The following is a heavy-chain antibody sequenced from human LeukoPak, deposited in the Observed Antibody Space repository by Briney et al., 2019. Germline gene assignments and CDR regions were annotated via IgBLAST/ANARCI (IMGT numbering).Heavy chain of an antibody. D-gene: IGHD5-12*01. CDR1: GFSFSTQR. CDR3: ARRLGYFDY. V-gene: IGHV3-74*01. Sequence: GGSLRLSCAASGFSFSTQRMHWVRQAPGKGLVWVSYINIDERITGYADSVKGRFTISRDNAKNSLYLQMNSLRAEDTAVYYCARRLGYFDYWGQGTLVTVSS. CDR2: INIDERIT. J-gene: IGHJ4*02.